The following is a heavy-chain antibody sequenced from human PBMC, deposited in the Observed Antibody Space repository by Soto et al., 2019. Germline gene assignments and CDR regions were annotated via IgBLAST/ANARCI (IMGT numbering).Heavy chain of an antibody. Sequence: GESLKISCKASGYTFTSYWITWVRQMPGKGLEWMGRIDPSDSYTNYSPSFQGHVTISADKSISPAYLQWSSLKASDTAMYYCARRGYGSGSYYSHNWFDPWGQGTLVTVSS. CDR3: ARRGYGSGSYYSHNWFDP. V-gene: IGHV5-10-1*01. J-gene: IGHJ5*02. CDR2: IDPSDSYT. D-gene: IGHD3-10*01. CDR1: GYTFTSYW.